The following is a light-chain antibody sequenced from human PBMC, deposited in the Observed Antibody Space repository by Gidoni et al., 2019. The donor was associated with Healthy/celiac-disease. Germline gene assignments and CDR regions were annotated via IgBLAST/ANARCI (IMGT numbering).Light chain of an antibody. V-gene: IGLV2-14*01. J-gene: IGLJ2*01. CDR1: SSDVGGHNY. CDR2: DVS. Sequence: QSALTQHASVSGSPGQSITISCTGTSSDVGGHNYVSWYQQHPGKAPKLMIYDVSNRPSGVSNSFSGSKSGNTASLTISGLQAEDEADYYCSSYTSSSTLVFGGGTKLTVL. CDR3: SSYTSSSTLV.